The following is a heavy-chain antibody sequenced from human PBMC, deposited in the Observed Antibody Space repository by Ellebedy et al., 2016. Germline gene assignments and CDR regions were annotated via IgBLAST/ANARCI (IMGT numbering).Heavy chain of an antibody. CDR1: GYRVSELS. CDR3: TTDYLFGCDI. Sequence: ASVKVSXXVSGYRVSELSIHWVRQAPGKGLQWVGGFDPEEKEIIYAQKFQGRVTMTEDIFTDTAYMELSSLRSEDTAVYYCTTDYLFGCDIWGQGTLLTVSS. J-gene: IGHJ3*02. CDR2: FDPEEKEI. D-gene: IGHD3-10*01. V-gene: IGHV1-24*01.